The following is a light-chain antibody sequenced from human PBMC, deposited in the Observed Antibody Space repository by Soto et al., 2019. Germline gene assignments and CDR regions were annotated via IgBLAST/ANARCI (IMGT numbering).Light chain of an antibody. Sequence: QSALTQRASVSGSPGQSITISCTGTSSDIGRYNLVSWYQQHPGKAPKLIIYEDIERPSGVSDRFSGSKSGNTASLTISGLQTEDEADYYCCSYAGGASVVFGVGTKVTVL. CDR2: EDI. J-gene: IGLJ2*01. V-gene: IGLV2-23*01. CDR1: SSDIGRYNL. CDR3: CSYAGGASVV.